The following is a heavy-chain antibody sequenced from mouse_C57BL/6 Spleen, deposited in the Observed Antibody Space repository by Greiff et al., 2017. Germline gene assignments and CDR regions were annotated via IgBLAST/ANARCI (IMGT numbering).Heavy chain of an antibody. J-gene: IGHJ3*01. V-gene: IGHV5-4*03. Sequence: EVKVVESGGGLVKPGGSLKLSCAASGFTFSSYAMSWVRQTPEKRLEWVATISDGGSYTYYPDNVKGRFTISRDNAKNNLYLQMSHLKSEDTAMYYCATTVVATGLAYWGQGTLVTVSA. CDR1: GFTFSSYA. CDR3: ATTVVATGLAY. CDR2: ISDGGSYT. D-gene: IGHD1-1*01.